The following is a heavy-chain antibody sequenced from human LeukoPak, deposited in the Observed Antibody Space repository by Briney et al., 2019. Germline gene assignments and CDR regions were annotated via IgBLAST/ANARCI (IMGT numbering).Heavy chain of an antibody. V-gene: IGHV1-2*02. CDR1: GYTFTGYY. D-gene: IGHD2-2*01. CDR3: ATGYCSSTSCSYYFDY. J-gene: IGHJ4*02. Sequence: ASVKVSCKASGYTFTGYYMHWVRQAPGQGLEWMGWINPNSGGTNYAQKFQDRVTMTRDTSISTASMELSRLRSDDTAVYCCATGYCSSTSCSYYFDYWGQGTLVTVSS. CDR2: INPNSGGT.